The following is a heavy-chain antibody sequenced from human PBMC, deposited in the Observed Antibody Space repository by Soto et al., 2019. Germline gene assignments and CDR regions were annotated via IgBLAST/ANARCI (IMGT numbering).Heavy chain of an antibody. Sequence: GGSLRLSCTASGFTFRNYVMSWVRQAPGRGLEWVSTLSGSGGSTYYADSVKGRFTISRDNSKNTLYLQMNSLRAEDTAVYYCAKDTVPVATPWFDPWGQGTLVTVSS. CDR2: LSGSGGST. D-gene: IGHD2-2*01. CDR3: AKDTVPVATPWFDP. CDR1: GFTFRNYV. V-gene: IGHV3-23*01. J-gene: IGHJ5*02.